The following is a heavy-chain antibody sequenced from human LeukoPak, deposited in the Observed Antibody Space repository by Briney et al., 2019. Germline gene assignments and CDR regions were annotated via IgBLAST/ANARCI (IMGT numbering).Heavy chain of an antibody. D-gene: IGHD4-17*01. CDR1: GFSFRNYE. J-gene: IGHJ5*02. V-gene: IGHV3-48*03. CDR3: ARGDDFDDYGNWFDP. CDR2: ISSSGSII. Sequence: HPGGSLRLSCAASGFSFRNYEMNWVRQAPGKGLEWVSYISSSGSIIYYADSVKGRFTISRDNAKNSLYLQMNSLRDEDTAVYYCARGDDFDDYGNWFDPWGQGTLVTVSS.